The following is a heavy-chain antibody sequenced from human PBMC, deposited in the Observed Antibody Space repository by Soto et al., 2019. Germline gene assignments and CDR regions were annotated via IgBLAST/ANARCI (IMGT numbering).Heavy chain of an antibody. CDR1: GGTFSSYT. CDR2: IIPILGIA. Sequence: GASVKVSCKASGGTFSSYTISWVRLAPGQGLEWMGRIIPILGIANYAQKFQGRVTITADKSTSTAYMELSSLRSEDTAVYYCHFGVYGSGIKNFDYWGQGTLVTVSS. V-gene: IGHV1-69*02. D-gene: IGHD3-10*01. J-gene: IGHJ4*02. CDR3: HFGVYGSGIKNFDY.